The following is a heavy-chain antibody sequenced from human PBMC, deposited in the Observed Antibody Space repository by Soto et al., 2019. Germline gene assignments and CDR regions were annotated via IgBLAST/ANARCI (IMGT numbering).Heavy chain of an antibody. CDR3: ARVGYCNTTSCLFYYYQRGMEV. D-gene: IGHD2-2*01. J-gene: IGHJ6*02. CDR2: IIPIFHTA. V-gene: IGHV1-69*13. CDR1: GDTFNSYA. Sequence: SVKVSGKASGDTFNSYAISWVRLAPGQGLEWMGGIIPIFHTANYAQKFQARATMTSDESARTSYMELSGLRSEDTAVYYCARVGYCNTTSCLFYYYQRGMEVWGQGTTVTVS.